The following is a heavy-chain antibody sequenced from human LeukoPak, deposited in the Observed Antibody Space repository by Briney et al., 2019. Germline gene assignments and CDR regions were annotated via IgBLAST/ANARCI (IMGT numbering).Heavy chain of an antibody. J-gene: IGHJ3*02. V-gene: IGHV3-30*02. D-gene: IGHD4-17*01. Sequence: GRSLRLSCAASGFTFSSYAMHWVRQAPGKGLEWVAFIRYDGSNKYYADSVKGRFTISRDNSKNTLYLQMNSLGAEDTAVYYCAKDFTVTKTDAFDIWGQGTMVTVSS. CDR2: IRYDGSNK. CDR1: GFTFSSYA. CDR3: AKDFTVTKTDAFDI.